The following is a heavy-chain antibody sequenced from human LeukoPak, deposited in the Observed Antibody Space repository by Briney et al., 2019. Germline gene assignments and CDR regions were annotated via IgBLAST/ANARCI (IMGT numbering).Heavy chain of an antibody. V-gene: IGHV5-51*01. CDR2: IYPGDSET. J-gene: IGHJ4*02. CDR1: GYKFTNYW. CDR3: ARALRTGQGDYVPVL. Sequence: GESLKISCKASGYKFTNYWIDWVRQMPGKGLEWMTIIYPGDSETRYSPSFQGQVTISADKSIGTTYLQWSSLKASDSAIYYCARALRTGQGDYVPVLWGQGTLVTVSS. D-gene: IGHD3-16*01.